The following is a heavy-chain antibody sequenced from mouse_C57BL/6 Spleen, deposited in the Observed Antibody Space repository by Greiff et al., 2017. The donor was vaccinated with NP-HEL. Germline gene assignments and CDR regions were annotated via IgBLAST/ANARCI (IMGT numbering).Heavy chain of an antibody. CDR2: IYPGDGDT. D-gene: IGHD1-1*01. Sequence: QVQLQQSGAELVKPGASVKISCKASGYAFSSYWMNWVKQRPGKGLEWIGQIYPGDGDTNYNGKFKGKATLTADKSSSTAYMQLSSLTSEDSAVYFCARFTTPYYFDYWGQGTTLTVSS. CDR1: GYAFSSYW. J-gene: IGHJ2*01. CDR3: ARFTTPYYFDY. V-gene: IGHV1-80*01.